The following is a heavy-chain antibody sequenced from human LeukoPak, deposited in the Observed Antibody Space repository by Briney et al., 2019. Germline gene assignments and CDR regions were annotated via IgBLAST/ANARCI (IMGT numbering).Heavy chain of an antibody. V-gene: IGHV4-30-4*01. D-gene: IGHD2-2*01. CDR3: ARGCGSTSCYDFDI. CDR2: IYYSGST. J-gene: IGHJ3*02. Sequence: PSQTLSLTCTVSGGSISSGDYYWSWIRRPPGKGLEWIGYIYYSGSTYYNPSLKSRVTISVDTSKNQFSLKLSSVTAADTAVYYCARGCGSTSCYDFDIWGQGTMVTVSS. CDR1: GGSISSGDYY.